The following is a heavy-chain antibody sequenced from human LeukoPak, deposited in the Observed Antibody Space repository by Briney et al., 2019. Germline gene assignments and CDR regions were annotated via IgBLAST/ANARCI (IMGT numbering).Heavy chain of an antibody. D-gene: IGHD3-22*01. CDR2: ITEDGSEK. Sequence: GGSLRLSCAASGVTFSSYWMNWVRQAPGKGLVWVAHITEDGSEKYYVDSVKGRFTISRDNAKNSMYLQMNSLRAEDTAVYYCARGRFNYDSTGYSSFYYWGQGTLGTDSS. V-gene: IGHV3-7*01. CDR3: ARGRFNYDSTGYSSFYY. CDR1: GVTFSSYW. J-gene: IGHJ4*02.